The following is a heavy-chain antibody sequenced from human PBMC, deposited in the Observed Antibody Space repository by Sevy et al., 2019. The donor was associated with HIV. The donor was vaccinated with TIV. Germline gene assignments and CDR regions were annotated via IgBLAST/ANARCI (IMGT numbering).Heavy chain of an antibody. CDR1: GHSISDYY. D-gene: IGHD3-10*01. CDR3: ARDFGVRGSIAVSNCFGP. CDR2: AYHSGTT. J-gene: IGHJ5*02. V-gene: IGHV4-38-2*02. Sequence: SETLSLTCAVSGHSISDYYWGWIRQPPGKGLEWIATAYHSGTTYYNPSLKGRVTLSVDTSKNHFSLKFNSVTAADTAVYYCARDFGVRGSIAVSNCFGPWGQGTLVTASS.